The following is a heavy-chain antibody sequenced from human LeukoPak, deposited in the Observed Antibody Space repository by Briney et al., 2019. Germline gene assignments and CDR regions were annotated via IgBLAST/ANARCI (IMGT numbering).Heavy chain of an antibody. CDR1: GGTFSGYA. J-gene: IGHJ5*02. CDR3: ARGGITIFGVVIKSCNWFDP. Sequence: GASVKVSCKASGGTFSGYAISWVRQAPGQGLEWMGGIIPIFGTANYAQKFQGRVTITADESTSTAYMELSSLRSEDTAVYYCARGGITIFGVVIKSCNWFDPWGQGTLVTVSS. CDR2: IIPIFGTA. D-gene: IGHD3-3*01. V-gene: IGHV1-69*13.